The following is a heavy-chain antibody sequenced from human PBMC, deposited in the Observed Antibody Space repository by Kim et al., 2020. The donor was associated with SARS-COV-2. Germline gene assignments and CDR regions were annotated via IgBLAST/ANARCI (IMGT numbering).Heavy chain of an antibody. V-gene: IGHV4-59*01. CDR1: GGSISSYY. CDR2: IYYSGST. J-gene: IGHJ2*01. D-gene: IGHD5-12*01. Sequence: SETLSLTCTVSGGSISSYYWSWIRQPPGKGLEWIGYIYYSGSTNYNPSLKSRVTISVDTSKNQFSLKLSSVTAADTAVYYCARGDSRDGYNHWYFDLWGRGTLVTVSS. CDR3: ARGDSRDGYNHWYFDL.